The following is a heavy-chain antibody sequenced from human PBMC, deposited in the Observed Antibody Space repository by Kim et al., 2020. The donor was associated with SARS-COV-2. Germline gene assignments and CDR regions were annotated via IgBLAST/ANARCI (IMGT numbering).Heavy chain of an antibody. CDR3: AKDLNSSSWYLAYFDY. V-gene: IGHV3-23*01. CDR1: GFTFSSYA. J-gene: IGHJ4*02. Sequence: GGSLRLSCAASGFTFSSYAMSWVRQAPGKGLEWVSAISGSGGSTYYADSVKGRFTISRDNSKNTLYLQMNSLRAEDTAVYYCAKDLNSSSWYLAYFDYWGQGTLVTVSS. D-gene: IGHD6-13*01. CDR2: ISGSGGST.